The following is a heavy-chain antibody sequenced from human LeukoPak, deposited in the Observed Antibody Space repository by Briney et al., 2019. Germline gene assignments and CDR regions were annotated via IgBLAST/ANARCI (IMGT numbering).Heavy chain of an antibody. Sequence: ASVKVSCKASGGTFSSYAISWVRQAPGQGLEWMGGIIPIFGTANYAQKFQGRVTITADESTSTAYMELGSLRSEDTAVYYCAREGRYFDWLPPDYDAFDIWGQGTMVTVSS. D-gene: IGHD3-9*01. CDR2: IIPIFGTA. CDR3: AREGRYFDWLPPDYDAFDI. CDR1: GGTFSSYA. V-gene: IGHV1-69*13. J-gene: IGHJ3*02.